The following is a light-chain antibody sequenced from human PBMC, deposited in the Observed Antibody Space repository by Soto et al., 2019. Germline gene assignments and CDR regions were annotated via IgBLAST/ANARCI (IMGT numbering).Light chain of an antibody. CDR1: SSDIGAYNY. CDR2: DVY. J-gene: IGLJ3*02. V-gene: IGLV2-11*01. CDR3: CSYAGRRSLV. Sequence: QSALTQPRSVSGSPGESVTISCTGTSSDIGAYNYVFWYRQYPGKSPKLMIYDVYKRPSGVPDRFSGSKSANTASLTISGLQTEDEADYHCCSYAGRRSLVFGGGTKLTVL.